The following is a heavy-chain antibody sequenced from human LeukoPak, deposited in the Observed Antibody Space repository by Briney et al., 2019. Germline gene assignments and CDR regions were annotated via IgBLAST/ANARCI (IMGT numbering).Heavy chain of an antibody. CDR1: GGTFSSYA. CDR3: ARARGYSSGWHPSQTRFNDY. J-gene: IGHJ4*02. D-gene: IGHD6-19*01. Sequence: ASVKVSCKASGGTFSSYAISWVRQAPGQGLEWMGRIIPILGIANYAQKFQGRVTLTADKSTSTAYMELSSLRSEDTAVYYCARARGYSSGWHPSQTRFNDYWGQGTLATVSS. CDR2: IIPILGIA. V-gene: IGHV1-69*04.